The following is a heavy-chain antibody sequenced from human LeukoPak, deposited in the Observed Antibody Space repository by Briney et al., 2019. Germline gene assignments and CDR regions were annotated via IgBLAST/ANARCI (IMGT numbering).Heavy chain of an antibody. D-gene: IGHD4-17*01. J-gene: IGHJ5*02. CDR2: IHSSGGT. CDR3: IVFGDSNH. V-gene: IGHV3-53*01. Sequence: GGSLRLSCAASGFTVSSNYMSWVRQAPGKGLEWVSAIHSSGGTYYADSVKGRFTISRDTSKNTLYLQINSLRVEDTAVYYCIVFGDSNHWGQGTLVTVSS. CDR1: GFTVSSNY.